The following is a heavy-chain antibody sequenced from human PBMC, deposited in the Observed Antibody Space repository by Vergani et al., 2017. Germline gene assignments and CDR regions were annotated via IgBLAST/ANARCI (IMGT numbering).Heavy chain of an antibody. CDR2: IGVGGNSI. D-gene: IGHD4-11*01. CDR3: VRDPDYSTFDA. CDR1: GFTFSAYS. Sequence: DVRLVESGGGVVQPGGSLRLSCAASGFTFSAYSMNWVRQTPGKGLEWISYIGVGGNSIYYADSVMGRFAISRDNARNLLFLQMNSLRADDSALYFCVRDPDYSTFDAWGQGTLVTVS. J-gene: IGHJ4*02. V-gene: IGHV3-48*01.